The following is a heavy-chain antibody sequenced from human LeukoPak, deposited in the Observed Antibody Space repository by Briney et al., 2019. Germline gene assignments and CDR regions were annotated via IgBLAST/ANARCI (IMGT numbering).Heavy chain of an antibody. CDR3: AGDVEMATIGDY. Sequence: PGGSLRLSCAASGFTFSSYWMNWVRQAPGKGLEWVSFITTSSSAKYYADSVKGRFTISRDNAKNSLELHMNSLREDDTAVYYCAGDVEMATIGDYWGQGTLVIVSS. V-gene: IGHV3-48*02. CDR2: ITTSSSAK. CDR1: GFTFSSYW. J-gene: IGHJ4*01. D-gene: IGHD5-12*01.